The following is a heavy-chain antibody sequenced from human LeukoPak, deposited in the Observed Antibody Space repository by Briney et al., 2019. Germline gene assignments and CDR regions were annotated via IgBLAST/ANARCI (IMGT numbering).Heavy chain of an antibody. Sequence: GGSLRLSCAASGFTFSSYSMNWVRQAPGKGLEWVSYISSSSSTIYYADSVKGRFTISRDNAKNSLYLQMNSVRDEDTAVYYCARYVWGSPQYYFDYWGQGTLVTVSS. V-gene: IGHV3-48*02. D-gene: IGHD3-16*01. CDR2: ISSSSSTI. J-gene: IGHJ4*02. CDR1: GFTFSSYS. CDR3: ARYVWGSPQYYFDY.